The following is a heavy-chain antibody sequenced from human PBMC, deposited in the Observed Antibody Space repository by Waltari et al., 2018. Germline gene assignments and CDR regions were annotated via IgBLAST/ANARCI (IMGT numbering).Heavy chain of an antibody. CDR1: GYSISSGYY. J-gene: IGHJ4*02. CDR2: IYHSGST. D-gene: IGHD6-6*01. V-gene: IGHV4-38-2*01. CDR3: ARNLLQTARPYYFDY. Sequence: QVQLQESGPGLVKPSETLSLTCAVSGYSISSGYYWGWIRQPPGKGLEWIGSIYHSGSTYYNPSLKGRVTISVDTSKNQFSLKLSSVTAADTAVYYCARNLLQTARPYYFDYWGQGTLVTVSS.